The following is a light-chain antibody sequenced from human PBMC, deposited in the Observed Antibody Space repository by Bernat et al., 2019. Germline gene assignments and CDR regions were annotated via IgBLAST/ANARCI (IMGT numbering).Light chain of an antibody. CDR3: SSYTSSSTLV. V-gene: IGLV2-14*03. CDR1: SSDVGGHIY. Sequence: QPALTQPASVSGSPGQSITISCTGTSSDVGGHIYVSWYQQHPGKAPKLMIYDVSIRPSGVSSRFSGSKSGNTASLTISGLLAEDGADYYCSSYTSSSTLVFGTGTKVTVL. J-gene: IGLJ1*01. CDR2: DVS.